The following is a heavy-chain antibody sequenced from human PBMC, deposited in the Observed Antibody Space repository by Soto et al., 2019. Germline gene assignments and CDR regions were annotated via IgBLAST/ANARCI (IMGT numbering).Heavy chain of an antibody. V-gene: IGHV1-69*06. CDR2: IIPIFGTT. Sequence: QMHLVQSGAEVKKPGSSVKVSCKASGGSFSYTLSWVRQAPGQGLEWMGGIIPIFGTTKYAQKFQGRVTMTRDTSINTVYMELNSLKSDDTAVYYCSKGRWTVGHCSGGSCYDGMDVWGQGTTVTVSS. CDR3: SKGRWTVGHCSGGSCYDGMDV. D-gene: IGHD2-15*01. J-gene: IGHJ6*02. CDR1: GGSFSYT.